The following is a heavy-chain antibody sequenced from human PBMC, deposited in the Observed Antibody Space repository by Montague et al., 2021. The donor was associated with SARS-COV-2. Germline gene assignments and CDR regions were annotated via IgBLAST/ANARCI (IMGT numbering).Heavy chain of an antibody. Sequence: SETLSLTCTVSGGSISSSSYYWGWIRQPPGKGLEWIGSIYYSGSTYYNPSLESRVTISVDTPKNQFSPKLSSVTAADTAVYYCARVGRQQLVRLSGMDVWGQGTTVTVSS. D-gene: IGHD6-13*01. J-gene: IGHJ6*02. CDR3: ARVGRQQLVRLSGMDV. CDR1: GGSISSSSYY. V-gene: IGHV4-39*07. CDR2: IYYSGST.